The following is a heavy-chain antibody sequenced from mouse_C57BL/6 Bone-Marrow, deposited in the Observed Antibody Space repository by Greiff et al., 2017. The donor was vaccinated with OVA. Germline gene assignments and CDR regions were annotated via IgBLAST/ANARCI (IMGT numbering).Heavy chain of an antibody. V-gene: IGHV1-85*01. CDR3: ARSLIYYDYLYAMDY. CDR2: IYPRDGSN. CDR1: GYTFTSYD. J-gene: IGHJ4*01. Sequence: VQLQQSGPELVKPGASVTLSCKASGYTFTSYDINWVKQRPGQGLEWIGWIYPRDGSNKYNEKFKGKATLTVDTSSSTAYMELHSLTSEYSAVYFCARSLIYYDYLYAMDYWGQGTSVTVSS. D-gene: IGHD2-4*01.